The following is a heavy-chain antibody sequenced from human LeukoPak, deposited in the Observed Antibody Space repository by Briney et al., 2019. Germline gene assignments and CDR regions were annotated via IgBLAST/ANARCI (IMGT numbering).Heavy chain of an antibody. Sequence: ASVKVSCKASGYTFTSYGISWVRQAPGQGLEWMGWISAYNGNTNYAQKFQGRVTMTRDTSISTAYMDLSSLRSDDTAVYYCARPTLQTLGAWGQGTLVTVSS. CDR2: ISAYNGNT. CDR3: ARPTLQTLGA. V-gene: IGHV1-18*01. CDR1: GYTFTSYG. J-gene: IGHJ5*02. D-gene: IGHD3-10*01.